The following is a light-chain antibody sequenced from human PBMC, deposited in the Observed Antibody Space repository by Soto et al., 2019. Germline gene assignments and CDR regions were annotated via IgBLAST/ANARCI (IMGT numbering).Light chain of an antibody. Sequence: DIQLTQSPSFLSASVGDRVTITCRASQDINIYLAWYQQKPGKGPKLLIYASSTLQSGVPSRFRGSGSGTEFTITINSLQPEDFATYYGRRLNSYPQVTFGGGPKVGIK. CDR1: QDINIY. CDR3: RRLNSYPQVT. J-gene: IGKJ4*01. V-gene: IGKV1-9*01. CDR2: ASS.